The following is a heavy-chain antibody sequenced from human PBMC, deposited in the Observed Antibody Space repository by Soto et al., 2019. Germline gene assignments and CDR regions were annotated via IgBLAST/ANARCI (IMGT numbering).Heavy chain of an antibody. J-gene: IGHJ5*02. CDR2: MYHSGST. V-gene: IGHV4-30-2*05. Sequence: PLEILSLTCAVSGGSIISGGYSWSWIRQPPGKGLEWIGYMYHSGSTYYNPSLKSRVTISVDTSKNQFSLKLSSVTAADTAVYYCARSIDPWGQGTLVTVSS. CDR3: ARSIDP. CDR1: GGSIISGGYS.